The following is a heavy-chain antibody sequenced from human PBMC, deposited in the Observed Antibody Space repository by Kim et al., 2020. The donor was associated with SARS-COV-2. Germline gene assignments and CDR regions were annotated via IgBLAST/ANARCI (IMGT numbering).Heavy chain of an antibody. CDR1: GFTFSNAW. J-gene: IGHJ4*02. CDR2: IKSKTDGGTT. V-gene: IGHV3-15*01. CDR3: TTVGEIGGSEIDY. Sequence: GGSLRLSCAASGFTFSNAWLSWVRQAPGKGLEWVGRIKSKTDGGTTDYAAPVKGRFTISRDDSKNTLYLQMNSLKTEDTAVYYCTTVGEIGGSEIDYWGQGTLVTVSS. D-gene: IGHD3-10*01.